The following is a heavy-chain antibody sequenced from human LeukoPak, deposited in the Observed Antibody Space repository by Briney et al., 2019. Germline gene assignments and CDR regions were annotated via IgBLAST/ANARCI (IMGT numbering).Heavy chain of an antibody. Sequence: PGGSLRLSCSASGLTFTKYYMNWVRQAPGKGLEWVSSITSNGGNMYYADSVKGRFTISRDNAKNSLYLQMNSLRAEDTAVYYCAREAYGSGNYPFDYWGQGTLVTVSS. CDR3: AREAYGSGNYPFDY. V-gene: IGHV3-21*01. D-gene: IGHD3-10*01. CDR1: GLTFTKYY. J-gene: IGHJ4*02. CDR2: ITSNGGNM.